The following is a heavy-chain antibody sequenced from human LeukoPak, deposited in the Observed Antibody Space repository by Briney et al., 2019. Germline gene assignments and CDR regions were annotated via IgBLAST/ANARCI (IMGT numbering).Heavy chain of an antibody. CDR1: GGSISSSSYY. D-gene: IGHD3-22*01. J-gene: IGHJ3*02. CDR2: ISYSGST. Sequence: SETLSLTRTVSGGSISSSSYYWGWIRQPPGKGLEWIGSISYSGSTYYNPSLKSRVTISVDTSKNQFSLKLSSVTAADTAVYYRASWLGDTPGAFDIWGQGTMVTVSS. V-gene: IGHV4-39*01. CDR3: ASWLGDTPGAFDI.